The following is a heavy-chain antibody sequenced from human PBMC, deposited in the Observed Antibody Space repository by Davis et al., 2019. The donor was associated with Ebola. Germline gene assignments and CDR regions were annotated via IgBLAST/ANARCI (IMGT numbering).Heavy chain of an antibody. CDR3: AREGYDFWSGYYTPNWFDP. D-gene: IGHD3-3*01. Sequence: MPSETLSLTCTVSGGSISSYYWSWIRQPPGKGLEWIGYIYYSGSTNYNPSLKSRVTIPVDTSKNQFSLNLSSVTAADTAVYYCAREGYDFWSGYYTPNWFDPWGQGTLVTVFS. CDR1: GGSISSYY. CDR2: IYYSGST. V-gene: IGHV4-59*01. J-gene: IGHJ5*02.